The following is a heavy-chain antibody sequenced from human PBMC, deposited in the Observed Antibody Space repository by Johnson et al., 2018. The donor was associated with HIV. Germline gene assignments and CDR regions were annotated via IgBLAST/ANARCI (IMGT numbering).Heavy chain of an antibody. CDR1: GFIFSSYD. J-gene: IGHJ3*02. CDR3: ARDVTKDAFDI. V-gene: IGHV3-13*01. CDR2: IGSSGDT. D-gene: IGHD4-17*01. Sequence: VQLVESGGGLVQPGGSLRLSCAASGFIFSSYDMHWVRQTTGKGLEWISGIGSSGDTFYPGSVKGRFTISRANAKNSLYLQMNSLRAEDTAVYYCARDVTKDAFDIWGQGTMVTVSS.